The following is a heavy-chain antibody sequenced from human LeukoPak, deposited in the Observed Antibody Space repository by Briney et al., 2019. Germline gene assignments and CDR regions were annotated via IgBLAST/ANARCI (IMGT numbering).Heavy chain of an antibody. CDR3: ARLLVVVPAARWERQGNFDY. D-gene: IGHD2-2*01. CDR1: GGSISSGGYY. V-gene: IGHV4-30-2*02. J-gene: IGHJ4*02. Sequence: SETLSLTCTVSGGSISSGGYYWSWIRQPPGKGLEWIGYIYHSGSTYYNPSLKSRVTISVDRSKNQFSLKLSSVTAADTAVYYCARLLVVVPAARWERQGNFDYWGQGTLVTVSS. CDR2: IYHSGST.